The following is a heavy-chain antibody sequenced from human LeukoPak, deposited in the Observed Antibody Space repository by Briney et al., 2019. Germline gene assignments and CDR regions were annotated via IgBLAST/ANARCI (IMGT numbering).Heavy chain of an antibody. CDR3: ATYGGNSFWFDP. V-gene: IGHV4-61*02. CDR2: IYTSGST. CDR1: GGSISSGSYY. J-gene: IGHJ5*02. Sequence: SETLSLTCTVSGGSISSGSYYWSWIRQPAGKGLEWIGRIYTSGSTNYNPSLKSRVTISVDTSKNQFSLKLSSVTAADTAVYYCATYGGNSFWFDPWGQGTLVTVSS. D-gene: IGHD4-23*01.